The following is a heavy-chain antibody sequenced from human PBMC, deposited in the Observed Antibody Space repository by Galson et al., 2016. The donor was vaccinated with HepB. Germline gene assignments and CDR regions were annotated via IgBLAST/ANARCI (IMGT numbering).Heavy chain of an antibody. V-gene: IGHV3-33*01. D-gene: IGHD1-1*01. J-gene: IGHJ4*02. CDR3: ARESSGTTLGALDY. CDR2: IWDDGTDK. Sequence: SLRLSCAASGFTFRNFGMHWVRQAPGKGLEWVAVIWDDGTDKYYLDSVKGRFTISRDNSRKTLYLQMNSLRAEDTAVYYCARESSGTTLGALDYWGQGTLVTVYS. CDR1: GFTFRNFG.